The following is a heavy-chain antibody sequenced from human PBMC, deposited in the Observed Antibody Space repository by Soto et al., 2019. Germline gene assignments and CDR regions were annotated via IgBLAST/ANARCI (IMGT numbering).Heavy chain of an antibody. CDR1: GGSISSGDHY. Sequence: QVQLQESGPGLVKPSQTLSLTCTVSGGSISSGDHYWSWIRQPPGKGLEWIGYIYYSGSTYYNPSLKSRVTISVDTSKNQFALKLSSVTAADTAVYYCARGRYYDYSGYFHWGQGTLVTVSS. CDR2: IYYSGST. J-gene: IGHJ4*02. D-gene: IGHD3-22*01. CDR3: ARGRYYDYSGYFH. V-gene: IGHV4-30-4*01.